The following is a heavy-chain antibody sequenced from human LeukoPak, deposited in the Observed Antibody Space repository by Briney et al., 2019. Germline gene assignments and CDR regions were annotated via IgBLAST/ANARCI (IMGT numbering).Heavy chain of an antibody. Sequence: GGYLRLSCAGSGFTLSSYWMHWVSQVPGKGLVCVSYISCDGNNTSYGESVKGRFTISGDNAKNTVYLQMSRRRAEETAVFFCAKTEMSFPDWGQGTLATVSS. CDR2: ISCDGNNT. V-gene: IGHV3-74*01. CDR3: AKTEMSFPD. CDR1: GFTLSSYW. D-gene: IGHD5-24*01. J-gene: IGHJ1*01.